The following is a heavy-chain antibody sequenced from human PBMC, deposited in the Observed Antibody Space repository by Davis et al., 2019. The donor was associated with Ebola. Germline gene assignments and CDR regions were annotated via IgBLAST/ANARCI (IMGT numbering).Heavy chain of an antibody. CDR2: ITGGDGTT. D-gene: IGHD4-17*01. V-gene: IGHV3-23*01. CDR3: AKAGDYVPVFAYYFDY. J-gene: IGHJ4*02. Sequence: GGSLRLSCAASGFTFSNYAMAWVRQAPGMGLQWVSGITGGDGTTYCADSVKGRFTISRDNSKNTLYLQMNSLRAEDTAVYYCAKAGDYVPVFAYYFDYWGQGTLVTVSS. CDR1: GFTFSNYA.